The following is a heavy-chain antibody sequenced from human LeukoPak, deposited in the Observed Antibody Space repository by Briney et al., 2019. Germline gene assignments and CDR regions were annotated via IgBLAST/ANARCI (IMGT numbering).Heavy chain of an antibody. D-gene: IGHD4-17*01. CDR1: GFTFNSYW. CDR3: VKEILVTTSPFDY. CDR2: INSDGSGT. Sequence: QPGGSLRLSCAASGFTFNSYWMHWVRQAPGKGLVWVSRINSDGSGTSDADFVKGRFTISRDNSKNTLYLQMNSLRAEDTAMYYCVKEILVTTSPFDYWGQGTLVTVSS. V-gene: IGHV3-74*01. J-gene: IGHJ4*02.